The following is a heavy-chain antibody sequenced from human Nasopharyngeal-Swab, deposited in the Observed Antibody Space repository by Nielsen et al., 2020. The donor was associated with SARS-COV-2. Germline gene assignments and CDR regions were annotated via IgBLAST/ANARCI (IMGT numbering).Heavy chain of an antibody. J-gene: IGHJ4*02. CDR3: AKGGYCSSTSCYIDY. D-gene: IGHD2-2*02. V-gene: IGHV3-23*01. Sequence: GGSLRLSCAASGFTFSSYAMSWVRQAPGKGLEWVSAISGSGGSTYYADSVKGRLTISRDNSKNTLYLQMNSLRAEDTAVYYCAKGGYCSSTSCYIDYWGQGTLVTVSS. CDR1: GFTFSSYA. CDR2: ISGSGGST.